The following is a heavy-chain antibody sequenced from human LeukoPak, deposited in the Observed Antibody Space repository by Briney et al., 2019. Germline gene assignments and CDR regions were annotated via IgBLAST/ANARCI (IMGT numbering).Heavy chain of an antibody. V-gene: IGHV1-2*02. J-gene: IGHJ4*02. D-gene: IGHD3-16*01. CDR3: ARGRGLRLGYFDY. CDR1: GYTFTGYY. CDR2: INPNSGGT. Sequence: GASVKVSCKASGYTFTGYYMHWVRQATGQGLEWMGWINPNSGGTNYAQKFQGRVTMTRDTSISTAYMELSRLRSDDTAVYYCARGRGLRLGYFDYWGQGTLVTVSS.